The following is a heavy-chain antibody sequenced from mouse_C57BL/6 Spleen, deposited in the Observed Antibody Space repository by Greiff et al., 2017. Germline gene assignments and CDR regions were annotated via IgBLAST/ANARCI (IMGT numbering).Heavy chain of an antibody. D-gene: IGHD1-1*01. J-gene: IGHJ2*01. CDR3: TTHRHYYGKDCDY. CDR1: GFNINDYY. Sequence: VQLQQSGAELVRPGASVKLSCTASGFNINDYYMHWVKQRPEQGLEWIGRIDPEDGDTEYAPKFQGKATMTADTSSYTAYLQLSSLASEDTAVYYCTTHRHYYGKDCDYWGQGTTLTVSS. CDR2: IDPEDGDT. V-gene: IGHV14-1*01.